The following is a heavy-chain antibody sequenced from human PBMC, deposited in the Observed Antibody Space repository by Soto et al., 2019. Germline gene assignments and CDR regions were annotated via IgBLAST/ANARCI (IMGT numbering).Heavy chain of an antibody. CDR3: ARVGFNFFDTSGYPTYAMDV. D-gene: IGHD3-22*01. J-gene: IGHJ6*02. Sequence: GSLRLSCTASGFTFNNYDMTWVRQAPGKGLEWVSSISSRSSYIFYAASVEGRFTISRDNAKNSLDLQMTSLRADDTAVCYCARVGFNFFDTSGYPTYAMDVWGQGTSVTVSS. CDR2: ISSRSSYI. V-gene: IGHV3-21*01. CDR1: GFTFNNYD.